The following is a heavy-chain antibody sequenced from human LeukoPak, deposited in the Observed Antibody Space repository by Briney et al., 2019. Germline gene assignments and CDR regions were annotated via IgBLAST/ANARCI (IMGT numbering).Heavy chain of an antibody. D-gene: IGHD1-26*01. CDR2: IIPIFGTA. J-gene: IGHJ4*02. CDR3: AREDSGSYPWCFDY. CDR1: GGTFSSYA. Sequence: GASVKVSCKASGGTFSSYAISWVRQAPGQGLEWMGGIIPIFGTANYAQKFQGRVTITADKSTSTAYMELSSLRSEDTAVYYCAREDSGSYPWCFDYWGQGTLVTVSS. V-gene: IGHV1-69*06.